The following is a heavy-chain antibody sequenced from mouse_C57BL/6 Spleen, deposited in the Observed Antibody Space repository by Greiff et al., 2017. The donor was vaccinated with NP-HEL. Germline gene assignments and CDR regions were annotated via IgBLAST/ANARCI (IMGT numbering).Heavy chain of an antibody. CDR3: ARQRSNYPRFDY. V-gene: IGHV5-6*01. CDR2: ISSGGSYT. CDR1: GFTFSSYG. J-gene: IGHJ2*01. D-gene: IGHD2-5*01. Sequence: EVQLVESGGDLVKPGGSLKLSCAASGFTFSSYGMSWVRQTPDKRLEWVATISSGGSYTYYPDSVKGRFTISRDNAKNTLYLQMSSLKSEDTAMYYCARQRSNYPRFDYWGQGTTLTVSS.